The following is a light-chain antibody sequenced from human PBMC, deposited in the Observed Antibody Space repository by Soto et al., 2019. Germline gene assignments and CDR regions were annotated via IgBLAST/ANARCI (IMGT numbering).Light chain of an antibody. CDR1: LGLSSN. Sequence: EKVMSQSPNTLSVSPGERGTLSCGASLGLSSNLAWYQQKSGQAPRLLIYGASTRATGIPARFSGSGSGTEFTLTISSLQSEDFAIYYCQQYNNWPRITFGQGTRLEI. CDR2: GAS. V-gene: IGKV3-15*01. J-gene: IGKJ5*01. CDR3: QQYNNWPRIT.